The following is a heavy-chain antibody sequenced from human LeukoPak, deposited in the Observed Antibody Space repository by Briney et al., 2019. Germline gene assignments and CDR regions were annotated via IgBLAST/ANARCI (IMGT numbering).Heavy chain of an antibody. V-gene: IGHV1-3*01. CDR2: INAGNGNT. CDR3: ARGPRYYDSSGYYFQY. CDR1: GYTFTSYA. J-gene: IGHJ4*02. Sequence: ASVKVSCKASGYTFTSYAMHWVRQAPGQRLEWMGWINAGNGNTKYSQKFQGRVTITRDTSASTAYMELSSLRSEDTAVYYCARGPRYYDSSGYYFQYWGQGTLVTVSS. D-gene: IGHD3-22*01.